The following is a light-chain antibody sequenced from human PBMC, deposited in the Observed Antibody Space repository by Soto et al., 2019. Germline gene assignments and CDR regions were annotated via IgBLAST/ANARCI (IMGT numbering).Light chain of an antibody. CDR3: MQATQFPRT. Sequence: DIMRTQTRLCSAVALGQPASISCRSSHSLLHSAGITYLSRLQQRPGXPPXLLLXKIXNRFSGVPDRFSGSGAGTDFTLKISRVEAEDVGVYYCMQATQFPRTFGRGTKV. V-gene: IGKV2-24*01. CDR2: KIX. CDR1: HSLLHSAGITY. J-gene: IGKJ1*01.